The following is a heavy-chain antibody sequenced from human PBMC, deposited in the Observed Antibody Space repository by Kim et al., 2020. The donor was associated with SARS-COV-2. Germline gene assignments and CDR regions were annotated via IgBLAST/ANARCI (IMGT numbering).Heavy chain of an antibody. V-gene: IGHV3-23*01. Sequence: TYYADSVKGRFTISRDNSKNTLYLQMNSLRAEDTAVYYCATHSSYAPFDYWGQGTLVTVSS. J-gene: IGHJ4*02. CDR3: ATHSSYAPFDY. CDR2: T. D-gene: IGHD2-2*01.